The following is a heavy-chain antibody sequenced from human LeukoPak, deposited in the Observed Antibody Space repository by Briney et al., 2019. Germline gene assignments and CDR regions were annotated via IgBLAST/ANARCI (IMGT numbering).Heavy chain of an antibody. CDR3: ASTNSSGYYKGYYYYMDV. D-gene: IGHD3-22*01. J-gene: IGHJ6*03. V-gene: IGHV4-34*01. Sequence: SETLSLTCAVYGGSFSGYYWSWIRQPPGKGLEWIGEINHSGSTNYNPSLKSRVTISVDTSKNQFSLKLSSVTAADTAVYYCASTNSSGYYKGYYYYMDVWGKGTTVTVSS. CDR2: INHSGST. CDR1: GGSFSGYY.